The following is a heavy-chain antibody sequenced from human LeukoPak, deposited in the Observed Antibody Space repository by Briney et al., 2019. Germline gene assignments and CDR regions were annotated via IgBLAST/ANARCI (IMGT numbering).Heavy chain of an antibody. V-gene: IGHV3-21*01. CDR2: ISSTSDYI. J-gene: IGHJ4*02. Sequence: PGGSLRLSCAASGFTFTTYSMNWVRQAPGKGLEWVSCISSTSDYIFYADSVKGRFTISRDNAKKSLYLQMHSLRAEDTAVYYCARSYYDSSGYYHSDYWGQGTLVTVSS. CDR1: GFTFTTYS. D-gene: IGHD3-22*01. CDR3: ARSYYDSSGYYHSDY.